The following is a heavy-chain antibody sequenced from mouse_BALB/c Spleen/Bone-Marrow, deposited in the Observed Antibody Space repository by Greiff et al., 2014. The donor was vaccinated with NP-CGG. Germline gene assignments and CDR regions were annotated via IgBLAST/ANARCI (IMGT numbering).Heavy chain of an antibody. CDR2: INPSNGGT. J-gene: IGHJ3*01. D-gene: IGHD2-3*01. CDR3: TREGDGYPFAY. CDR1: GYTFTSYY. V-gene: IGHV1S81*02. Sequence: LKESGAELVKPGASVKLSCKASGYTFTSYYMYWVKQRPGQGLEWIGEINPSNGGTNFNEKFKSKATLTVDKSSSTAYMQLSSLTSEDSAVYYCTREGDGYPFAYWGQGTLVTVSA.